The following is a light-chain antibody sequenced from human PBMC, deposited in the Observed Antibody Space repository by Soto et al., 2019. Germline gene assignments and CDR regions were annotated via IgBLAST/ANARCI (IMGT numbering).Light chain of an antibody. CDR3: SSYAGSTWV. CDR2: EVS. CDR1: SSDVGGYNY. J-gene: IGLJ3*02. V-gene: IGLV2-8*01. Sequence: QSALTQPPSASGSSGQSVTISCTGTSSDVGGYNYVSWYQQHPGKAPKLMIYEVSKRPSGVPDRFSGSKSGNTASLTVSGLQAEDEADYYCSSYAGSTWVFGGGTQLTVL.